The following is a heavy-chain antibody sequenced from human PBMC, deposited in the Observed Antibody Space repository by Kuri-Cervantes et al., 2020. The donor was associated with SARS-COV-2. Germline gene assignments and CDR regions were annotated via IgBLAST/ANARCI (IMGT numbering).Heavy chain of an antibody. CDR3: ATDLTIFPV. Sequence: ASVKVSCKVSGYTFAELSMHWVRQAPGKGLEWVGRFDPAGGGTIYAQNFQGRVTMAKDTSTDTAYMELSSLRSEGTAVYYCATDLTIFPVWGQGTLVTVSS. CDR2: FDPAGGGT. V-gene: IGHV1-24*01. CDR1: GYTFAELS. D-gene: IGHD3-9*01. J-gene: IGHJ4*02.